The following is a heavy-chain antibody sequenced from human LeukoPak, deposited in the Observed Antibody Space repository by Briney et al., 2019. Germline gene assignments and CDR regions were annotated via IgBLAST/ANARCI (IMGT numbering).Heavy chain of an antibody. J-gene: IGHJ5*02. CDR2: IYYSGST. Sequence: SETLSLTCTVSGGSISSYYWSWIRQPPGKGLEWIGYIYYSGSTNYNPSLKNRVTISVDTSKNQFSLKLSSVTAADTAVYYCARTRKYSSSWYGADLGSDPWGQGTLVTVSS. CDR3: ARTRKYSSSWYGADLGSDP. D-gene: IGHD6-13*01. CDR1: GGSISSYY. V-gene: IGHV4-59*08.